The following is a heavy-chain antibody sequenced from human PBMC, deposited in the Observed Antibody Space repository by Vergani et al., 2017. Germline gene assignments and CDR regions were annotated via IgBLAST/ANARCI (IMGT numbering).Heavy chain of an antibody. CDR2: IYTSGST. CDR1: GGSISSGSYY. V-gene: IGHV4-61*02. Sequence: QVQLQESGPGLVKPSQTLSLTCTVSGGSISSGSYYWSWIRQPAGKGLEWIGRIYTSGSTNYNPSLKSRVTISVDTSKNQFSLKLSSVTAADTAVYYCARVYVDFWSGYYSSFDYWGQGTLVTVSS. CDR3: ARVYVDFWSGYYSSFDY. J-gene: IGHJ4*02. D-gene: IGHD3-3*01.